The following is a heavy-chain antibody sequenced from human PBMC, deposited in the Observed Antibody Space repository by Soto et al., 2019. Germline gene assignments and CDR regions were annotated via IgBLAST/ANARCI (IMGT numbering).Heavy chain of an antibody. D-gene: IGHD2-2*01. V-gene: IGHV3-23*01. CDR3: AKGGVEYQLLPCDY. CDR2: IRGSGGIT. J-gene: IGHJ4*02. CDR1: GFTFSSYA. Sequence: EVLLLESGGGLVQPGGSLRLSCAASGFTFSSYAMSWVRQAPGKGLEWVSSIRGSGGITYFPGSVKGRFTISRDNSKSTPYLETNSLRAEDTAVYYCAKGGVEYQLLPCDYWGQGTLVTVSS.